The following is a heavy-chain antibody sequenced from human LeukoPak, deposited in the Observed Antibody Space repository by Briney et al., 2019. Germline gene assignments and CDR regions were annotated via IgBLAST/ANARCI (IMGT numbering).Heavy chain of an antibody. D-gene: IGHD3-16*01. CDR2: IRYDGSNK. Sequence: GGSLRLSCAASGFTFSSYGMHWVRQAPGKGLEWVAFIRYDGSNKYYADSVKGRFTISRDNAKNSLYLQMNSLRAEDTAVYYCARGYYDYVWGSYEYYFDYWGQGTLVTVSS. V-gene: IGHV3-30*02. CDR1: GFTFSSYG. J-gene: IGHJ4*02. CDR3: ARGYYDYVWGSYEYYFDY.